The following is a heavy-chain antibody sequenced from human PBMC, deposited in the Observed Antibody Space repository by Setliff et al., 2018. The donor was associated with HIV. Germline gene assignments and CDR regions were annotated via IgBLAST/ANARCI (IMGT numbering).Heavy chain of an antibody. J-gene: IGHJ4*02. V-gene: IGHV4-38-2*01. CDR2: MSHSGST. CDR3: ARLLPGDYYGSGSYFDY. Sequence: PSETLSLTCAVSGGSISSSNWWSWIRQPPGKGLEWIGSMSHSGSTYYNPSLKSRVTISIDTSKNQFSLRLTSVTAADTAVYYCARLLPGDYYGSGSYFDYWGQGTLVTVSS. CDR1: GGSISSSNW. D-gene: IGHD3-10*01.